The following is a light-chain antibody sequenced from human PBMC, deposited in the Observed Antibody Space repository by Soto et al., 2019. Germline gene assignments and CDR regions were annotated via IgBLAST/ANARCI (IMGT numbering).Light chain of an antibody. CDR1: QGISSY. J-gene: IGKJ1*01. CDR3: QQYYSYLRT. V-gene: IGKV1-9*01. CDR2: AAS. Sequence: DIQLTQSPSFLSASVGDRVTITCRASQGISSYLAWYQQKPGKAPKRLIYAASTLQSGVPSRFSGSGSGADFTLTISCLQSEDFATYYCQQYYSYLRTFGQGTKVDIK.